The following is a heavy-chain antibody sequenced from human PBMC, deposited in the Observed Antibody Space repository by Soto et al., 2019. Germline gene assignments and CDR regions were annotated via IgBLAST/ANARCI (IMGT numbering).Heavy chain of an antibody. D-gene: IGHD1-1*01. J-gene: IGHJ4*02. V-gene: IGHV1-3*01. CDR3: ARGLTLGTFDY. CDR2: INAGNGNT. CDR1: GYTFTSYT. Sequence: ASVKVSCKASGYTFTSYTMHWVRQAPGQRLEWMGWINAGNGNTKYSQKFQGRVTITRDTSASTAYMELSSLSSEDTAVYYCARGLTLGTFDYWGQGNLVTVSS.